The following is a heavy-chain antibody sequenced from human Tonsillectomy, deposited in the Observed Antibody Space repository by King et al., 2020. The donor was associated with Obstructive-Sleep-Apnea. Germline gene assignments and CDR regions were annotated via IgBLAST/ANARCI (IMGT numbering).Heavy chain of an antibody. CDR1: GFTFSSDT. D-gene: IGHD6-13*01. Sequence: VQLVESGGGLVQPGGFLRLSLAASGFTFSSDTMKWGCQAPGKGLEWVAYISRCSSTIYYAYSVKGRFTISRDNAKNSLYLQMNSLRAEDTAVYYCARSGIAAAGSFDYWGQGTLVTVSS. CDR2: ISRCSSTI. J-gene: IGHJ4*02. CDR3: ARSGIAAAGSFDY. V-gene: IGHV3-48*04.